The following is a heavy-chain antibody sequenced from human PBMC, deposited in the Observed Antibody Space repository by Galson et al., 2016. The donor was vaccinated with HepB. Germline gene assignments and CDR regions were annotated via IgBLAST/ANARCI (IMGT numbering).Heavy chain of an antibody. Sequence: SLRLSCAASGFTFSDYSMNWVRQAPGKGLEWVSSISSSSSYIYYADSVKGRFTISRDNAKNSLYLQMNSLRAEDTAVYYCAREANIVLMVCATNYYYYYMDVWGKGTTVTVSS. CDR1: GFTFSDYS. V-gene: IGHV3-21*01. D-gene: IGHD2-8*01. CDR2: ISSSSSYI. J-gene: IGHJ6*03. CDR3: AREANIVLMVCATNYYYYYMDV.